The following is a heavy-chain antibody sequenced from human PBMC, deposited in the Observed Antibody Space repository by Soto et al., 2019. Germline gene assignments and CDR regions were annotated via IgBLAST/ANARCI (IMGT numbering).Heavy chain of an antibody. V-gene: IGHV3-7*03. CDR2: IKQDGSEK. D-gene: IGHD4-17*01. Sequence: EVQLVESGGGLVQPGGSLRLSCAASGFTFSNFWMSWVRQAPGKGLEWVANIKQDGSEKNYVDSVKGRFIISRDNAKNSLSLQMNSLRAEDTAMYYCATNTVTKVDDYWGQGTLVTVSS. J-gene: IGHJ4*02. CDR1: GFTFSNFW. CDR3: ATNTVTKVDDY.